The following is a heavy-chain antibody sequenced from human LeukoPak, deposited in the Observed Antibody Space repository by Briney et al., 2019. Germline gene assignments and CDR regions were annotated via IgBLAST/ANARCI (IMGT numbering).Heavy chain of an antibody. J-gene: IGHJ4*02. D-gene: IGHD6-13*01. Sequence: SETLSLTCAVSGGSFSGYYWNWIRQPPGKGLEWIGSIHYSGSTYYNPSLKSRVAISVDSPKNQFSLKLSSVTAADTAVYYCAGTYTSSWFGDAFDYWGQGTLVTVSS. CDR1: GGSFSGYY. CDR2: IHYSGST. V-gene: IGHV4-34*01. CDR3: AGTYTSSWFGDAFDY.